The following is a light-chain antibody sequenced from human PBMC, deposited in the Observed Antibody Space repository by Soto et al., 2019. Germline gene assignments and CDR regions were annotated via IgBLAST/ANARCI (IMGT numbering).Light chain of an antibody. J-gene: IGKJ1*01. V-gene: IGKV1-39*01. Sequence: DIQITQYPSSLSASLGDGVTITCLASQSISSYLNWYQQKPGKAPKLLIYAASSLQSGVPSRFSGSGSGTDFTLTISSLQPEDFATYYCQQSYSTPTTFGQGTKVDIK. CDR3: QQSYSTPTT. CDR1: QSISSY. CDR2: AAS.